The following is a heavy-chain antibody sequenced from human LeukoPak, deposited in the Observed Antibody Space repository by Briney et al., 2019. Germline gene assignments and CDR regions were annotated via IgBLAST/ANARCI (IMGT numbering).Heavy chain of an antibody. Sequence: SETLSLTCAVYGGSFSGYYWSWIRQPPGKGLEWIGEINHSGSTNYNPSLKSRVTISVDTSENQFSLKLSSVTAADTAVYYCATQAARLNWFDPWGQGTLVTVSS. CDR3: ATQAARLNWFDP. CDR2: INHSGST. CDR1: GGSFSGYY. J-gene: IGHJ5*02. V-gene: IGHV4-34*01. D-gene: IGHD6-6*01.